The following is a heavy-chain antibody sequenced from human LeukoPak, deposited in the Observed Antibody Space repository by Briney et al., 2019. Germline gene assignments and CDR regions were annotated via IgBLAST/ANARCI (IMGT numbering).Heavy chain of an antibody. CDR2: INPNSGGT. D-gene: IGHD4-17*01. V-gene: IGHV1-2*02. J-gene: IGHJ5*02. Sequence: SVKVSCKASGYTFAGYYMHWVRQAPGQGLEWMGWINPNSGGTNYAQKFQGRVTMTRDTSISTAYMELSRLRSDDTAVYYCARLRCSGDYNRWFDPWGQGTLVTVSS. CDR3: ARLRCSGDYNRWFDP. CDR1: GYTFAGYY.